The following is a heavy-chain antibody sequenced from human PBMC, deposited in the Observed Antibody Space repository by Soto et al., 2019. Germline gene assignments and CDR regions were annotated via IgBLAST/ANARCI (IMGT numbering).Heavy chain of an antibody. J-gene: IGHJ3*02. CDR2: ISSDGSKQ. V-gene: IGHV3-30*18. D-gene: IGHD2-21*02. CDR1: GFTLSDYG. CDR3: AKGNATAIHSTFHI. Sequence: GGSLRLSCEVSGFTLSDYGMHWVRQAPGKGLDWVGAISSDGSKQSYGDSVRGRFTFSRDNSKNMLYLQMNSLRGDDTAVYYCAKGNATAIHSTFHIWGQGKMVTVSS.